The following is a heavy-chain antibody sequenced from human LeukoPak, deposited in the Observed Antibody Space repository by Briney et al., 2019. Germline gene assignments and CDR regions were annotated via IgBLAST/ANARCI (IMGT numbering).Heavy chain of an antibody. D-gene: IGHD3-3*01. V-gene: IGHV4-34*01. CDR1: GGSFSGYY. CDR2: INHSGST. J-gene: IGHJ4*02. CDR3: ARGPGKYISYDFWSGYRKYYFDY. Sequence: PSETLSLTCAVYGGSFSGYYWSWIRQPPGKGLEWIGEINHSGSTNYNPSLKSRVTISVDTSKNQFSLKLSSVTAADTAVYYCARGPGKYISYDFWSGYRKYYFDYWGQGTLVTVSS.